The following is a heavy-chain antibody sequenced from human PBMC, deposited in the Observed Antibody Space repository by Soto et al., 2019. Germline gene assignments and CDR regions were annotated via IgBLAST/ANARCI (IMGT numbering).Heavy chain of an antibody. D-gene: IGHD2-15*01. J-gene: IGHJ4*01. CDR3: VKDSYADFHRVLSTAEYFFDY. Sequence: SLRLSCTASGLTFDDYAMHWVPQGPGRGLEWVSGITWNSGKIAYADSVKGRFTIARDDDNNSLYLQMNSLRPEDTALYYCVKDSYADFHRVLSTAEYFFDYWGHGTLVTVS. V-gene: IGHV3-9*01. CDR2: ITWNSGKI. CDR1: GLTFDDYA.